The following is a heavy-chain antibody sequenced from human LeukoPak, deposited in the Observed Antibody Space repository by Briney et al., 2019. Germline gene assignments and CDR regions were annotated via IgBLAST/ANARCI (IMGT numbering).Heavy chain of an antibody. Sequence: TSGTLSLTCTVSGGSISSGGYYWSWIRQHPGKGLEWIGYIYYSGSTYYNPSLKSRVTISVDTSKNQFSLKLSSVTAADTAVYYCARDRDGSGRFDYWGQGTLVTVSS. J-gene: IGHJ4*02. D-gene: IGHD3-10*01. CDR1: GGSISSGGYY. CDR3: ARDRDGSGRFDY. CDR2: IYYSGST. V-gene: IGHV4-31*03.